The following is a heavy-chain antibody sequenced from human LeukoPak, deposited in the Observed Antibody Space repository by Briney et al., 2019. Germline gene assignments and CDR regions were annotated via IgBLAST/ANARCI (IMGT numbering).Heavy chain of an antibody. CDR3: ARGELRGGFDY. J-gene: IGHJ4*02. CDR2: INHSGST. Sequence: SETLSLTCAVYGGSFSGYYWSWIRQPPGKGLEWIREINHSGSTNYNPSLKSRVTISVDTSKNQFSLKLSSVTAADTAVYYCARGELRGGFDYWGQGTLVTVSS. CDR1: GGSFSGYY. V-gene: IGHV4-34*01. D-gene: IGHD1-26*01.